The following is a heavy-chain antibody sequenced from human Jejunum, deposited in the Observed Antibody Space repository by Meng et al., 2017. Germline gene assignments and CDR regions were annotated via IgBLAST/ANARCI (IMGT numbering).Heavy chain of an antibody. CDR3: ARRLGSGGSRHIDY. CDR2: ISYNGYT. V-gene: IGHV4-59*08. Sequence: QVQLQESGPRRLKPSETLSVTCGVSGGLINGYYWNWVRQSPGGGLEWIGYISYNGYTNYNPYLKSRVSMSLAASVSLELTSVTAADPAVYYCARRLGSGGSRHIDYWGPGILVTVSS. CDR1: GGLINGYY. J-gene: IGHJ4*02. D-gene: IGHD2-15*01.